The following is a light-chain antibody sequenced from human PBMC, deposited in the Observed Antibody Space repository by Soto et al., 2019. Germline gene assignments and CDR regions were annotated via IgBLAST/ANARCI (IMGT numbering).Light chain of an antibody. Sequence: DIQMTQSPSSLSASVGDRVTITCRASQGISNYLAWYRRKPGKVPKLLIYAASTLQSGVPSRFSGSGSGTDFTLTISSLQPEDVATYYCQKYNSAQFTFGPGTKVDIK. CDR2: AAS. CDR1: QGISNY. V-gene: IGKV1-27*01. J-gene: IGKJ3*01. CDR3: QKYNSAQFT.